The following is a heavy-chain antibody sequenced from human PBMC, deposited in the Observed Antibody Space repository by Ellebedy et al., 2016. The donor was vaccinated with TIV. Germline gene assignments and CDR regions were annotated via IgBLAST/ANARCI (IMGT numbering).Heavy chain of an antibody. Sequence: GESLKISCKGSGYSFTSYWISWVRQMPGKGLEWMGIIYPGDSDTRYSPSFQGQVTISADKSISTAYLQWSSLKASDTAMYYCARPRLSEYGDYDAFDIWGQGTMVTVSS. J-gene: IGHJ3*02. CDR3: ARPRLSEYGDYDAFDI. V-gene: IGHV5-51*01. CDR2: IYPGDSDT. D-gene: IGHD4-17*01. CDR1: GYSFTSYW.